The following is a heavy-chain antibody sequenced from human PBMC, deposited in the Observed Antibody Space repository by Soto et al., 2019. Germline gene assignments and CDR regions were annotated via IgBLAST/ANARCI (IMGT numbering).Heavy chain of an antibody. D-gene: IGHD2-2*02. V-gene: IGHV3-21*01. CDR1: AFTFSSYS. CDR3: APRAGNTPSPNPYYYYGTDV. CDR2: ISSSSSYM. Sequence: GGAVRLSCPVSAFTFSSYSMKWFRQAPVKGLEWVSSISSSSSYMYYADSVKGRLTIYRGNVKNSLYLQMTSLRAEDTAVYYCAPRAGNTPSPNPYYYYGTDVWGQRCTVTV. J-gene: IGHJ6*01.